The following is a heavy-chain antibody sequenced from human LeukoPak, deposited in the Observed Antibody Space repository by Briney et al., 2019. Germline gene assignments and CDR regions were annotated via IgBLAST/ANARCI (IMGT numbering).Heavy chain of an antibody. CDR2: IKQDGSEK. CDR1: GFTFSSYW. Sequence: PGGSLRLPCAASGFTFSSYWMSWVRQAPGKGLEWVANIKQDGSEKYYVDSVKGRFTISRDNAKNSLYLQMNSLRAEDTAVYYCARDGGYSSSLGLFDYWGQGTLVTVSS. CDR3: ARDGGYSSSLGLFDY. J-gene: IGHJ4*02. D-gene: IGHD6-6*01. V-gene: IGHV3-7*01.